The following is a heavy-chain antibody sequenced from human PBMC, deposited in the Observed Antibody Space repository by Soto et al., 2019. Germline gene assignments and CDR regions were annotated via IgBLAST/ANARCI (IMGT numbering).Heavy chain of an antibody. CDR3: AKLGDFCRGYQYYGMDV. CDR2: IDPSDSYT. J-gene: IGHJ6*02. Sequence: GESLKISCKGSGYSFTSYWISWVRQMPGKGLEWMGRIDPSDSYTNYSPSFQGHVTISADKSISTAYLQWSSLKASDTAMYYCAKLGDFCRGYQYYGMDVWGQRTTVTVSS. CDR1: GYSFTSYW. V-gene: IGHV5-10-1*01. D-gene: IGHD3-3*01.